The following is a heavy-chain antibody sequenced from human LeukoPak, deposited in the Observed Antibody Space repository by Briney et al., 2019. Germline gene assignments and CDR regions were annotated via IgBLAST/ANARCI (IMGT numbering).Heavy chain of an antibody. CDR2: IYYSGST. CDR3: ARSTDCGGDCYPDY. V-gene: IGHV4-39*02. D-gene: IGHD2-21*02. J-gene: IGHJ4*02. CDR1: GGSISSSSYY. Sequence: SETLSLTCTVGGGSISSSSYYWGWIRQPPGKGLEWIGSIYYSGSTYYNPSLKSRVTISVDTSKNHSSLKLSSVPAADTAVYYCARSTDCGGDCYPDYWGQGTLVTVSS.